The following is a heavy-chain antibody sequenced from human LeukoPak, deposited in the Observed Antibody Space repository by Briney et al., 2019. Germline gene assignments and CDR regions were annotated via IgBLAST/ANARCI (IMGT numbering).Heavy chain of an antibody. Sequence: SETLSLTCTVSGVSTSSHYWSCIRQPPGKGLEWIGYIYYSGSTNYNPSLKSRVTISVDTSNSQFSLKLSSVTAAHTAVYYCASQSGYYSAFDIWGQGTMVTVSS. CDR2: IYYSGST. V-gene: IGHV4-59*08. CDR3: ASQSGYYSAFDI. J-gene: IGHJ3*02. D-gene: IGHD3-22*01. CDR1: GVSTSSHY.